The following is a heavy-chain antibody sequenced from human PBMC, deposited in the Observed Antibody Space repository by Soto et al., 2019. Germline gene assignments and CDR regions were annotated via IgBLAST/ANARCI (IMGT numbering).Heavy chain of an antibody. CDR1: GCSISSYY. J-gene: IGHJ4*02. CDR3: ASSSSSWNNPYYVDY. CDR2: IYYSGST. Sequence: SETLSLTCTVSGCSISSYYWSWIRQPPGKGLEWIGYIYYSGSTNYNPSLKSRVTISVDTSKNQFSQKLISVTAADTAVYYCASSSSSWNNPYYVDYWGQGTLVTVSS. D-gene: IGHD6-13*01. V-gene: IGHV4-59*01.